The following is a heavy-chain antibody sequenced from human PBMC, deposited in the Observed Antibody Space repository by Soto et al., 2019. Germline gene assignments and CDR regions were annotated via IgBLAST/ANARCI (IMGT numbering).Heavy chain of an antibody. D-gene: IGHD6-19*01. V-gene: IGHV1-3*01. Sequence: ASVKVSCKASGYTFTSYSMHWVRQAPGQRLEWMGWINAGNGNTKYSEWFLDRITITRDTSASIVYMDLSSLRSEDTAVYYCARDRGSSGFEAFDSWGLGTMVTVSS. J-gene: IGHJ3*02. CDR1: GYTFTSYS. CDR2: INAGNGNT. CDR3: ARDRGSSGFEAFDS.